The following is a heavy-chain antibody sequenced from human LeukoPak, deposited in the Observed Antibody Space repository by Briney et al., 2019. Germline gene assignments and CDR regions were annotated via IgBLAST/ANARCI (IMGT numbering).Heavy chain of an antibody. CDR1: GYTFTSYG. J-gene: IGHJ4*02. V-gene: IGHV1-18*01. D-gene: IGHD4-17*01. CDR3: ARDFRWSAVTTGGLDY. CDR2: IIAYNGNT. Sequence: ASVKVSCKASGYTFTSYGISWVRHAPGQGLEWMGWIIAYNGNTNYAQKLQGRVTMTTDTSTSTAYMELRSLRSDDTAVYYCARDFRWSAVTTGGLDYWGQGTLVTVSS.